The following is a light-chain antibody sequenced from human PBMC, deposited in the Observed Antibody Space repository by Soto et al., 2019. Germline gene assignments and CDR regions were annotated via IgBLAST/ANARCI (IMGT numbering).Light chain of an antibody. CDR3: QQYSAFPYT. CDR2: GAS. CDR1: HDTSNS. Sequence: DIQMTQSPSSLSASVGDRVTITCRASHDTSNSVAWFQQKPGMAPKSLIYGASTLQSGVSSRFSGSGSGTHFTLTITSLQPEDFATYYCQQYSAFPYTFGQGTKVDI. V-gene: IGKV1-16*01. J-gene: IGKJ2*01.